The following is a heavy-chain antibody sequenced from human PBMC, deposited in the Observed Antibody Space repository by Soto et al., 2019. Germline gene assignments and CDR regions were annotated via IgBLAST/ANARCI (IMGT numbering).Heavy chain of an antibody. Sequence: EVQLVESGGGLVKPGGSLRLSCVASGFSFSGYSMNWVRQAPGKGLEWVSSISSGSTYIYYTDSVKGRFTISRDNAKNSLYLQVNSLRVEDTAVYYFAKSGGRRRSGNWNYGDFYYGMDVWGQGTTVTVSS. CDR2: ISSGSTYI. J-gene: IGHJ6*02. CDR1: GFSFSGYS. CDR3: AKSGGRRRSGNWNYGDFYYGMDV. V-gene: IGHV3-21*02. D-gene: IGHD1-7*01.